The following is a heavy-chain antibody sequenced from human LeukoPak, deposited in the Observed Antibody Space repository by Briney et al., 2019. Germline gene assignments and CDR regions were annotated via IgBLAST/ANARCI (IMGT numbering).Heavy chain of an antibody. D-gene: IGHD6-19*01. CDR1: GGSFSSYY. Sequence: PPETLSLTCTVSGGSFSSYYWSWIRQPPGQGLEWIGYIYYSGSTNYNPSLTSRVTISVDTSKNQFSLKLSSVTAADTAVYYCARDIPLPYSSGVGFDYWGQGTLVTVSS. CDR3: ARDIPLPYSSGVGFDY. CDR2: IYYSGST. J-gene: IGHJ4*02. V-gene: IGHV4-59*01.